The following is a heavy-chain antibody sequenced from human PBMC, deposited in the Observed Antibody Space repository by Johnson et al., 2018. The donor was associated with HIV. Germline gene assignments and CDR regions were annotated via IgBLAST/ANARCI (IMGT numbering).Heavy chain of an antibody. J-gene: IGHJ3*02. CDR1: GFTFSSYG. D-gene: IGHD6-13*01. Sequence: QVQLVESGGGVVQPGRYLRLSCAASGFTFSSYGMHWVRQAPGKGLEWVALMSYDGSNKYYAASVKGRFTISRDNSKNTLYLQMNSLRVEDTAVYYCARDSTLGIAAAGVDAFDIWGQGTMIMVSS. CDR2: MSYDGSNK. V-gene: IGHV3-30*03. CDR3: ARDSTLGIAAAGVDAFDI.